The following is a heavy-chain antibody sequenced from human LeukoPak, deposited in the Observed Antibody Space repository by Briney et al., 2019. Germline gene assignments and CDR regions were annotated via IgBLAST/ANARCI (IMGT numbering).Heavy chain of an antibody. CDR1: GGSFSGYY. D-gene: IGHD4-23*01. CDR2: INHSGST. CDR3: ARGSLISSTVVTRVYYFDY. V-gene: IGHV4-34*01. Sequence: SETLSLTCAVYGGSFSGYYWSWIRQPPGKGLEWIGEINHSGSTNYNPSLKSRVTISVDTSKNQFSLKLSSVTAADTAVYYCARGSLISSTVVTRVYYFDYWGQGTLVTVSS. J-gene: IGHJ4*02.